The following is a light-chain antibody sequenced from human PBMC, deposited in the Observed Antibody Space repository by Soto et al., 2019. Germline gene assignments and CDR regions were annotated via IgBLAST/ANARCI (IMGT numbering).Light chain of an antibody. CDR2: AAS. V-gene: IGKV1-6*01. J-gene: IGKJ1*01. CDR3: QQYNNWPRT. Sequence: AIQMTQSPSSLSASVGDRFTITCRASQVIRNDLGWYQQKPGKAPKLLIYAASSLQSGVPSRFSGSGSGTDFTLTISSLQSEDFAVYYCQQYNNWPRTFGQGTKVDIK. CDR1: QVIRND.